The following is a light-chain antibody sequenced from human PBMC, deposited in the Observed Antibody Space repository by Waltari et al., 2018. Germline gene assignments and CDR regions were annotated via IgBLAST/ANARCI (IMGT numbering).Light chain of an antibody. V-gene: IGKV2-30*01. J-gene: IGKJ2*01. Sequence: DIVMAQSPPFLPVSLGQTATISCRSTESLIYTDGNTYLTWFHQRPGQSPRRLIYKVSNRDSGVPDRFSGSGSDTDFTLRITRVQTGDVGLYYCMQGRDWPNSFGQGTRLEI. CDR3: MQGRDWPNS. CDR1: ESLIYTDGNTY. CDR2: KVS.